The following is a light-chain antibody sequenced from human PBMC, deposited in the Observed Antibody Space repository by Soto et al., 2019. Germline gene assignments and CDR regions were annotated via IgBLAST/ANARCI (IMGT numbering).Light chain of an antibody. V-gene: IGLV2-14*01. Sequence: QSVLTQPASVSGSPGQSITISCTGTSSDVGGYNYVSWYQQHPGKAPKLMIYDVSNRPSGVSNRFSGSKSGNTASLTISGLQAEDEADYYCSSYTSSSTLPYVFGTGTKVTDL. CDR1: SSDVGGYNY. J-gene: IGLJ1*01. CDR2: DVS. CDR3: SSYTSSSTLPYV.